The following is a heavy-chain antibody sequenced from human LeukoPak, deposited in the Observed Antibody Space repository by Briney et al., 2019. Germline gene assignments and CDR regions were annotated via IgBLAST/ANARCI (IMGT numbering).Heavy chain of an antibody. CDR1: GGSVSSYY. J-gene: IGHJ6*04. CDR3: ARGASITIFGVDISPGV. D-gene: IGHD3-3*01. V-gene: IGHV4-59*02. CDR2: VHYSVRT. Sequence: SETLSLTCIVSGGSVSSYYWSWIRQPPAKGLGWIGYVHYSVRTNYNPSLKSRVTISADTFKNQLYLKVRSVAAADTGVYYCARGASITIFGVDISPGVWGKGTTVIVSS.